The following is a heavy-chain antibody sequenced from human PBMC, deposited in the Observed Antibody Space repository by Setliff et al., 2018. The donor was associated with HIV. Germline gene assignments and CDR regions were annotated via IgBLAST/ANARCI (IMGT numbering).Heavy chain of an antibody. V-gene: IGHV1-69*10. CDR3: ARDHDSSAYTYFDY. CDR1: GDTFSTYV. J-gene: IGHJ4*02. D-gene: IGHD3-22*01. Sequence: SVKVSCKSSGDTFSTYVFTWVRQAPGQGLEWMGGVTPILHTTHYAQKFQGRVTITADKSTSTVYMELRSLRSEDTAVYYCARDHDSSAYTYFDYWGQGTLVTVSS. CDR2: VTPILHTT.